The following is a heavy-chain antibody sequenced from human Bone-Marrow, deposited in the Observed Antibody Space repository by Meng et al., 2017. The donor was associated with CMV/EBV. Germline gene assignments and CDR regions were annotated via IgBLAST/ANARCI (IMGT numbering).Heavy chain of an antibody. CDR2: ISGSSGST. V-gene: IGHV3-23*01. Sequence: GGSLRLSCAVSGFTFSSYSVSWVRQAPGKGLEWVSTISGSSGSTYYAASVKGRFTISRDNSKNTLYLQMDCLRAEDTAVYYCAKDKRPGGNYRDGMDVWGQGTTVTVSS. D-gene: IGHD1-26*01. CDR1: GFTFSSYS. CDR3: AKDKRPGGNYRDGMDV. J-gene: IGHJ6*02.